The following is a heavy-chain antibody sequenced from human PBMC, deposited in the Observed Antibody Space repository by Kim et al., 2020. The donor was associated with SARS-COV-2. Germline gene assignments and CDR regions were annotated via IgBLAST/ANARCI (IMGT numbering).Heavy chain of an antibody. J-gene: IGHJ4*02. CDR2: ISDDGSNK. V-gene: IGHV3-30*18. Sequence: GGSLRLSCAASGFTFNSYGMHWVRQAPGKGLEWVAVISDDGSNKYYADSVKGRFTISRDNSKNTLYLQMNSLRIEDTAVYYCAKSFSGSYFGYDYWGQGTLVTVSP. D-gene: IGHD1-26*01. CDR1: GFTFNSYG. CDR3: AKSFSGSYFGYDY.